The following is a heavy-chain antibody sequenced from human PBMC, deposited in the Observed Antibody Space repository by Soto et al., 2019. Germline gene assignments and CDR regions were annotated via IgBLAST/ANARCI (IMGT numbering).Heavy chain of an antibody. Sequence: QVQLVQSGAEVKKPGASVKVSCKASGYTFTSYAMHWVRQAPGQRLEWMGWINAGNGNTKYSQKFPGRATITRDTSASTAYMELSSLRSENTAVYYCARGHDFWSGLYYMDVWGKGTTVTVSS. CDR3: ARGHDFWSGLYYMDV. D-gene: IGHD3-3*01. CDR2: INAGNGNT. CDR1: GYTFTSYA. V-gene: IGHV1-3*01. J-gene: IGHJ6*03.